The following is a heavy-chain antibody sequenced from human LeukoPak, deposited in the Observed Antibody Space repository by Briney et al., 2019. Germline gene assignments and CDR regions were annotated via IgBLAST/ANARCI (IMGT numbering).Heavy chain of an antibody. CDR2: TGGTGDNT. CDR1: GFTFTLSA. D-gene: IGHD3-10*02. J-gene: IGHJ5*02. V-gene: IGHV3-23*01. Sequence: GGSRKRSSLAAGFTFTLSAMTWVRQAPGEGLEWVSATGGTGDNTYYADSVKGRFTISRHNSRNTIVLQMDSLIAEDTATYYCARDRGPYVGIDNNWFDPWGQGTLVIVSS. CDR3: ARDRGPYVGIDNNWFDP.